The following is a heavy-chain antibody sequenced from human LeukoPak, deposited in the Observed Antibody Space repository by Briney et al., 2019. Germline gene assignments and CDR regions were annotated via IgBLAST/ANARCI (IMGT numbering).Heavy chain of an antibody. V-gene: IGHV4-39*07. J-gene: IGHJ4*02. CDR3: ARDQWYYDSSGYYLQPSHFDY. Sequence: SETLSLTCTVSGGSISSSSYYWGWIRQPPGKGLEWIGSIYYSGSTYYNPSLKSRVTISVDTSKNQFSLKLSSVTAADTAVYYCARDQWYYDSSGYYLQPSHFDYWGQGTLVTVSS. D-gene: IGHD3-22*01. CDR1: GGSISSSSYY. CDR2: IYYSGST.